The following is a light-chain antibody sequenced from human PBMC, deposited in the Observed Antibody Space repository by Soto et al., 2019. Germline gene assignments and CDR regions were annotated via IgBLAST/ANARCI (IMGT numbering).Light chain of an antibody. CDR2: AAS. Sequence: DIQMTQSPSSLSASVGDRVTITCRASQSISSYLNWYQHKPGKAPRLLIYAASSLQSGVPSRFSGSGSGTDFTLTISSLQPEDSAAYYCQQSYSTPVDFGQATKLEIK. V-gene: IGKV1-39*01. J-gene: IGKJ2*01. CDR1: QSISSY. CDR3: QQSYSTPVD.